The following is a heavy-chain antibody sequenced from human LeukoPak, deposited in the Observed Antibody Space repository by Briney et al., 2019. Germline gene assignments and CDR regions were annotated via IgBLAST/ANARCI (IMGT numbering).Heavy chain of an antibody. J-gene: IGHJ4*02. CDR3: ARDRSNGDYAFDY. Sequence: GGSLRLSCAASGFTFSDYYMSWIRQAPGKGLEWVSYISSSGSTIYYADSVKGRFTISRDNAKNSLYLQMNSLRAEDTAVYYCARDRSNGDYAFDYWGQGALVTVSS. CDR1: GFTFSDYY. V-gene: IGHV3-11*04. D-gene: IGHD4-17*01. CDR2: ISSSGSTI.